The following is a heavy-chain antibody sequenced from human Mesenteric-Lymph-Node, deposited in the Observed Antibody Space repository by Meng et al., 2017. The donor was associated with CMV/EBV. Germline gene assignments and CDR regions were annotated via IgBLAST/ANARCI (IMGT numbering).Heavy chain of an antibody. J-gene: IGHJ4*02. CDR2: IYYSGST. D-gene: IGHD3-10*01. Sequence: SETLSLTCTVSGGSISSYYWSWIRQPPGKGLEWIGYIYYSGSTNYNPSLKSRVTISLNTSKNQFSLNLSSVTAADTAVCYCATVGVNDYFDYWGQGTLVTVSS. CDR1: GGSISSYY. V-gene: IGHV4-59*01. CDR3: ATVGVNDYFDY.